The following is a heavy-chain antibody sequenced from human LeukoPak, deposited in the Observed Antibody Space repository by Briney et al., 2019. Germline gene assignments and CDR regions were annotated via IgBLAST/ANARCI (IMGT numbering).Heavy chain of an antibody. Sequence: GGSLRLSCAASGFIVSSNYMSWVRQAPGKGLEWVSLIYSGGSTYYADSVKGRFTISRDNSKNTVYLQMNSLRAEDTAVYYCTTGLCETTFCGIWGQGTMVTVSS. CDR2: IYSGGST. V-gene: IGHV3-53*01. D-gene: IGHD2/OR15-2a*01. CDR3: TTGLCETTFCGI. CDR1: GFIVSSNY. J-gene: IGHJ3*02.